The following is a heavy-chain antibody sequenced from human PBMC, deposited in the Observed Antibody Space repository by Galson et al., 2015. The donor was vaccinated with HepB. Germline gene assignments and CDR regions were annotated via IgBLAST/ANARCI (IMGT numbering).Heavy chain of an antibody. Sequence: SVKVSCKASGGTFSSYTISWVRQAPGQGLEWMGRIIPILGIANYAQKFQGRVTITADKSTSTAYMELSSLRSEDTAVYYCAREEGDIGDSSGPQGSGYWGQGTLVTVSS. V-gene: IGHV1-69*04. D-gene: IGHD3-22*01. CDR2: IIPILGIA. CDR3: AREEGDIGDSSGPQGSGY. CDR1: GGTFSSYT. J-gene: IGHJ4*02.